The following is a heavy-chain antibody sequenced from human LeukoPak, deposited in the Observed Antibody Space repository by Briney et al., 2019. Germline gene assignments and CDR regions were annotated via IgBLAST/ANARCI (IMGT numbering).Heavy chain of an antibody. CDR1: GGSFSGYY. J-gene: IGHJ4*02. D-gene: IGHD3-22*01. CDR3: ARGGGYSPAYDSSGYYYFDY. V-gene: IGHV4-34*01. Sequence: SETLSLTCAVYGGSFSGYYWSWIRQPPGKGLEWIGEIIHSVNTNYNPSLKSRVTISVDTSKNQFSLKLSSVTAADTAVYYCARGGGYSPAYDSSGYYYFDYWGQGTLVTVSS. CDR2: IIHSVNT.